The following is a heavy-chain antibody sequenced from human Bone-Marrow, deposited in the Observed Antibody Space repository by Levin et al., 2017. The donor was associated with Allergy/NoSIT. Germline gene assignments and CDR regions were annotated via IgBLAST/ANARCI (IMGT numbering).Heavy chain of an antibody. Sequence: PGGSLRLSCAASGFNFNNYWMSWVRQAPGKRLEWVANINDDGNEKNYVDSLKGRFTISRDNAKNSLFLQMNSLRAEDTAVYYCARCHYFYDSSGYHYQYVMDVWGQGTTVTVSS. V-gene: IGHV3-7*01. CDR1: GFNFNNYW. CDR3: ARCHYFYDSSGYHYQYVMDV. D-gene: IGHD3-22*01. CDR2: INDDGNEK. J-gene: IGHJ6*02.